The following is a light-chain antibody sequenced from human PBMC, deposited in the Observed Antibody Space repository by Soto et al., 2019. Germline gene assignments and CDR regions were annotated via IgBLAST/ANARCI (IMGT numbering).Light chain of an antibody. CDR1: SSNIGAGYD. J-gene: IGLJ3*02. V-gene: IGLV1-40*01. CDR3: QSYDSSLSAGV. Sequence: QSVLTQPPSVSGAPGQRVTISCTGSSSNIGAGYDVHWYQQLPGTAPKPLIYGNSNRPSGVPDRFSGSKSGTSASLAITGLQAEDEADYYCQSYDSSLSAGVFGGGTKLTVL. CDR2: GNS.